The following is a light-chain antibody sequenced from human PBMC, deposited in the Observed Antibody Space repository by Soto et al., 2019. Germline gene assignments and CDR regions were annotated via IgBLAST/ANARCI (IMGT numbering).Light chain of an antibody. J-gene: IGKJ1*01. CDR1: QSVSTNF. V-gene: IGKV3-20*01. Sequence: EIVLTQSPGTLSLSPGEGATLSCRASQSVSTNFFAWYQQKPGQAPRLLIYGVSTRATGIPDRFSGSGSGTDFTLTISRLEPEDFAVYYCQQYGRTSWTFGQGTKVDIK. CDR3: QQYGRTSWT. CDR2: GVS.